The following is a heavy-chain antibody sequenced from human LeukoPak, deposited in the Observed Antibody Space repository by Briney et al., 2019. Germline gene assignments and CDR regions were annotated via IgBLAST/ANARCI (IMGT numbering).Heavy chain of an antibody. CDR2: IYTSGST. D-gene: IGHD3-9*01. J-gene: IGHJ5*02. CDR1: GDSIGSGDYY. Sequence: SETLSLTCTVSGDSIGSGDYYWSWIRQPAGKGLEWIGRIYTSGSTNYNPSLKSRVTMSVDTSKNQFSLKLNSVTAADTAVYYCARDYDVLTAYPPTQLFDPWGQGTLVTVSS. CDR3: ARDYDVLTAYPPTQLFDP. V-gene: IGHV4-61*02.